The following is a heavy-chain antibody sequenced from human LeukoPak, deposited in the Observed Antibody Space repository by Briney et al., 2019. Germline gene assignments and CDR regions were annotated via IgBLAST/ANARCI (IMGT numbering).Heavy chain of an antibody. J-gene: IGHJ3*02. CDR2: ISYDGSNK. CDR3: ARLKMYYYDSSGDAFDI. D-gene: IGHD3-22*01. Sequence: GGSLRLSCAASGFTFSSYAMHWVRQAPGKGLEWVAVISYDGSNKYYADSVKGRFTISRDNSKNTLYLQMNSLRAEDTAVYYCARLKMYYYDSSGDAFDIWGQGTMVTVSS. V-gene: IGHV3-30*14. CDR1: GFTFSSYA.